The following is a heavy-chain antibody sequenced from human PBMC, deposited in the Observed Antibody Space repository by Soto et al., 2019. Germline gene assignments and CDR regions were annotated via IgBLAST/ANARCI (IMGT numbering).Heavy chain of an antibody. J-gene: IGHJ5*02. CDR2: ISAYNGNT. CDR3: ARDAMETTDWFDP. D-gene: IGHD4-17*01. CDR1: GYTFTIYS. Sequence: GASLKVSCKASGYTFTIYSISWVRQAPGQGLEWMGWISAYNGNTNYAQKLQGRVTMTTDTSTSTAYMELRSLRSDDTAVYYCARDAMETTDWFDPWGQGTLVTVSS. V-gene: IGHV1-18*01.